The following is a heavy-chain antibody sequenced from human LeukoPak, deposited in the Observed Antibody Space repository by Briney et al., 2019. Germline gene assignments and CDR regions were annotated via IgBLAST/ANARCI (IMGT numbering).Heavy chain of an antibody. V-gene: IGHV4-39*02. CDR3: ARDKGYYDSSGYFFDY. D-gene: IGHD3-22*01. J-gene: IGHJ4*02. CDR2: VYYSGTT. CDR1: GASISTSSYY. Sequence: SETLSLTCSVSGASISTSSYYWGWIRQPPGKGLEWIGSVYYSGTTYYNPSLKSRATISVDTSKNQFSLKLSSVTAADTAVYYCARDKGYYDSSGYFFDYWGQGTLVTVSS.